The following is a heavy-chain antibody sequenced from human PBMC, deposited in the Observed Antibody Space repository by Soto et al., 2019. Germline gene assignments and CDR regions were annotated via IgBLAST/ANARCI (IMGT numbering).Heavy chain of an antibody. D-gene: IGHD6-13*01. CDR3: AKSIAAAGDYYYYGMDV. Sequence: SETLSLTCAVYGGSFSDDASSSDWYWNWIRQSPGKGLEWIGYIYYSGSTYYNPSLKSRVTISVDTSKNQFSLKLSSVTAADTAVYYCAKSIAAAGDYYYYGMDVWGQGTTVTVSS. CDR2: IYYSGST. V-gene: IGHV4-31*11. CDR1: GGSFSDDASSSDWY. J-gene: IGHJ6*02.